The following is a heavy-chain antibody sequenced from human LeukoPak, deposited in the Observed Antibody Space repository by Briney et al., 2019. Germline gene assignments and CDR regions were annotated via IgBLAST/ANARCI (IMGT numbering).Heavy chain of an antibody. J-gene: IGHJ4*02. D-gene: IGHD7-27*01. CDR3: AKYGENSLFDY. V-gene: IGHV3-23*01. CDR1: GFTFGSYA. Sequence: GGSLRLSCAASGFTFGSYAMTWVRQAPGKGLEWVSSIVGSGDTTYYADSVKGRFTISRDNSKNTLYLQMNSLRAEDTALYYCAKYGENSLFDYWGQGTLVTVSS. CDR2: IVGSGDTT.